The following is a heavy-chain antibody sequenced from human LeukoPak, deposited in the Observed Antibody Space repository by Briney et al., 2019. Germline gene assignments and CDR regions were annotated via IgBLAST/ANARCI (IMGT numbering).Heavy chain of an antibody. CDR2: ISAYNGNT. Sequence: ASVKVSCKASGYTFTSYGISWVRQAPGQGLEWMGWISAYNGNTNYAQELQGRVTMTTDTSTSTAYMELRSLRSDDTAVYYCAKEAMISDAFDIWGQGTMVTVSS. D-gene: IGHD3-22*01. CDR1: GYTFTSYG. V-gene: IGHV1-18*01. CDR3: AKEAMISDAFDI. J-gene: IGHJ3*02.